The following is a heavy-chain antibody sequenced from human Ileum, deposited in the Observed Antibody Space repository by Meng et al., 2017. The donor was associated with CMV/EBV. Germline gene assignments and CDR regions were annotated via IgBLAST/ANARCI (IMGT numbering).Heavy chain of an antibody. D-gene: IGHD3-10*01. CDR3: VATYYYGSGSYRSPRGYYYYGMDV. CDR2: IYYSGST. J-gene: IGHJ6*02. Sequence: LRLSCTVSGGSISSGGYYWSWIRQHPGKGLEWIGYIYYSGSTYYNPSLKSRVTISVDTSKNQFSLKLSSVTAADTAVYYCVATYYYGSGSYRSPRGYYYYGMDVWGQGTTVTVSS. V-gene: IGHV4-31*03. CDR1: GGSISSGGYY.